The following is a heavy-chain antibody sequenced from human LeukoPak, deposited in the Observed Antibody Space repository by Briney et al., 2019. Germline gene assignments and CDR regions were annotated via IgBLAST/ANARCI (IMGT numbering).Heavy chain of an antibody. CDR3: ITDSLVMNY. V-gene: IGHV3-15*01. Sequence: GGSLRLSCAASGLSFSNAWLGWVRQAPGKGLDWVGRIKSKTDGGTTDYGASVKDRFTISRDDSKNTLYLQMNSLKTEDTAVYYCITDSLVMNYWGQGTLVTVSS. D-gene: IGHD2-21*01. J-gene: IGHJ4*02. CDR1: GLSFSNAW. CDR2: IKSKTDGGTT.